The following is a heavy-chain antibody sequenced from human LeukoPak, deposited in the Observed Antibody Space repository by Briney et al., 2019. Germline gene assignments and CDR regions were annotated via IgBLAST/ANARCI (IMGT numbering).Heavy chain of an antibody. J-gene: IGHJ6*03. Sequence: SETLSLTCTVSGGSISSGSYYWGWIRQPPGKGLEWIGTIYYSGSTYYNPSLKSRVTISVDTSKNQFSLKLSSVTAADTAVYYCASFYCSGGSCYQYYYYYYMDVWGKGTTVTISS. V-gene: IGHV4-39*01. CDR3: ASFYCSGGSCYQYYYYYYMDV. CDR1: GGSISSGSYY. D-gene: IGHD2-15*01. CDR2: IYYSGST.